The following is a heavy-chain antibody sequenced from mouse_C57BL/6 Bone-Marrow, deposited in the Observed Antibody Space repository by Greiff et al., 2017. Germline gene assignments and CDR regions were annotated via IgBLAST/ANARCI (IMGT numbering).Heavy chain of an antibody. CDR2: IYPSDSET. Sequence: QVQLQQPGAELVRPGSSVKLSCKASGYTFTSYWMDWVKQRPGQGLEWIGNIYPSDSETHYNQKFKDKATLTVVNSSSTAYMKLSSLASEDSAVYYCARGSNYGSLWFAYWSQGTLVTVSA. V-gene: IGHV1-61*01. CDR1: GYTFTSYW. CDR3: ARGSNYGSLWFAY. J-gene: IGHJ3*01. D-gene: IGHD1-1*01.